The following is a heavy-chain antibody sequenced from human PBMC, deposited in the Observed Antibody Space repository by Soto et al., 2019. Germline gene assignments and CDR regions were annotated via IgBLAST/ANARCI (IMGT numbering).Heavy chain of an antibody. CDR2: ISSSSSTI. Sequence: GGSLRLYCAASGFTIISYSTNWVSQAPGKELKWVSYISSSSSTIYYADSVKGRFTNSRDNAKNSLYLQMNSLRAVDTAVYYCARALLWFGEFLDYWGQGTLVTVSS. V-gene: IGHV3-48*01. J-gene: IGHJ4*02. CDR3: ARALLWFGEFLDY. D-gene: IGHD3-10*01. CDR1: GFTIISYS.